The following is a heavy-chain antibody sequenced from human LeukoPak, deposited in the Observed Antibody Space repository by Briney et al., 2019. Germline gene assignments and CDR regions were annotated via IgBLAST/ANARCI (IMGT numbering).Heavy chain of an antibody. V-gene: IGHV3-11*03. CDR3: ARTVSRGPGGHFDY. J-gene: IGHJ4*02. CDR1: GLSYSDSY. Sequence: GGSLRFSCAASGLSYSDSYMTWIRQAPGKGLEWVSYISSSGSYTNYADSVQGRFTVSRDNAKNSLFLHMTSLRAEDTAVYYCARTVSRGPGGHFDYWGQGTLVIVSS. CDR2: ISSSGSYT. D-gene: IGHD6-19*01.